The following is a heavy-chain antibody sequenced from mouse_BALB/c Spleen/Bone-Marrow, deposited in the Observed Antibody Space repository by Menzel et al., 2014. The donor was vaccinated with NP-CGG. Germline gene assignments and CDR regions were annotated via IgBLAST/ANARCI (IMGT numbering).Heavy chain of an antibody. V-gene: IGHV5-17*02. J-gene: IGHJ4*01. Sequence: EVMLVESGGGLVQPGGSRKLSCAASGFTFSSFRMHWVRQAPEKGLEWVAYISSGSSTIYYVDTVKGRFTISRDNPKNTLFLQMTSLRPEDAAMYYCARGAYYYGSSYDAMDYWGQGTSVTVSS. CDR1: GFTFSSFR. CDR3: ARGAYYYGSSYDAMDY. CDR2: ISSGSSTI. D-gene: IGHD1-1*01.